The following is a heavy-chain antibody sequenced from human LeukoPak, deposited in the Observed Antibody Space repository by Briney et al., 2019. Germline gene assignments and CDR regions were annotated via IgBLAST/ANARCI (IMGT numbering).Heavy chain of an antibody. V-gene: IGHV3-21*01. J-gene: IGHJ4*02. CDR1: GFTFSSYS. D-gene: IGHD3-22*01. Sequence: GGSLRLSCAASGFTFSSYSMNWVRQAPGKGLEWVSSISSSSYIYYADSVKGQFTISRDNAKNSLYLQMNSLRAEDTAVYYCARGYEDYCDRGTFDYWGQGTLVTVSS. CDR3: ARGYEDYCDRGTFDY. CDR2: ISSSSYI.